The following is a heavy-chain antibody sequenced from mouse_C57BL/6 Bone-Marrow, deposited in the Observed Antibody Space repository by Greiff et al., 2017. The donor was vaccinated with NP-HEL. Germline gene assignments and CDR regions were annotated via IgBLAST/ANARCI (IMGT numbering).Heavy chain of an antibody. CDR2: ISDGGSYT. D-gene: IGHD1-1*01. Sequence: EVMLVESGGGLVKPGGSLKLSCAASGFTFSSYAMSWVRQTPEKRLEWVATISDGGSYTYYPDNVKGRFTISRDNAKNNLYLQMSHLKSEDTAMYYCARLTVVPFAYWGQGTLVTVSA. CDR3: ARLTVVPFAY. J-gene: IGHJ3*01. CDR1: GFTFSSYA. V-gene: IGHV5-4*03.